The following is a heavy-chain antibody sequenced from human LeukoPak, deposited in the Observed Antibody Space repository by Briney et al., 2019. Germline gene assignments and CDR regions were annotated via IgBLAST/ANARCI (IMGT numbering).Heavy chain of an antibody. CDR3: ARTEYDYNNYAYYYGMDV. CDR1: GGSISSYY. V-gene: IGHV4-59*08. CDR2: IYYSGST. D-gene: IGHD4-4*01. J-gene: IGHJ6*02. Sequence: SETLSLTCTVSGGSISSYYWSWIRQPPGKGLEWIGYIYYSGSTKYNPSLKSRVTISVDTSKNQFSLKLNSVTDTDTAMYYCARTEYDYNNYAYYYGMDVWGQGTTVTVSS.